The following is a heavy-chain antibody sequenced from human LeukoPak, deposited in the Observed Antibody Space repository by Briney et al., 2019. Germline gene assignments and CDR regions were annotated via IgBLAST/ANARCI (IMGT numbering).Heavy chain of an antibody. J-gene: IGHJ4*02. Sequence: PSETLSLTCTVSGGSVSSGSYYWSWIRQPSGKGLEWIGYIYYSGSTNYNPSLKSRVTISVDTSKNQFSLKLSSVTAADTAVYYCARATKPLPFDYWGQGTLVTVSS. V-gene: IGHV4-61*01. CDR2: IYYSGST. CDR1: GGSVSSGSYY. CDR3: ARATKPLPFDY. D-gene: IGHD1-14*01.